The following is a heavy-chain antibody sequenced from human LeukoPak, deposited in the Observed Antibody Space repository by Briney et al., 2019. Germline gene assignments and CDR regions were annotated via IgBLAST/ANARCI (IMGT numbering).Heavy chain of an antibody. CDR3: ARLMITFGGVIDDAFDI. D-gene: IGHD3-16*02. Sequence: GESLKISCKGSGXSFTRYWVGWVRQTPGKGLEWMGIIYPGDSDTRYSPSFQGQVTISADKSTSTAYLQWSSLKASDTAMYYCARLMITFGGVIDDAFDIWGQGTMVTVSS. V-gene: IGHV5-51*01. CDR1: GXSFTRYW. CDR2: IYPGDSDT. J-gene: IGHJ3*02.